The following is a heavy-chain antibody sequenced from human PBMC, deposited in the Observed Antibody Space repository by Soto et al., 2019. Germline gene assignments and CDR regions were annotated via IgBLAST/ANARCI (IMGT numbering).Heavy chain of an antibody. V-gene: IGHV1-46*01. J-gene: IGHJ3*02. CDR3: AREKWLVRRNDPFDT. CDR2: INPNGGRT. CDR1: GYTFINYY. Sequence: QVQLVQSGAEVKKPGASVKVSCKASGYTFINYYMHWVRQAPGQGLEWMGIINPNGGRTTYAQKLHRRVTLTRDTATNTVNMELSALRPEDTAVYYCAREKWLVRRNDPFDTWGQATIVTLSS. D-gene: IGHD6-19*01.